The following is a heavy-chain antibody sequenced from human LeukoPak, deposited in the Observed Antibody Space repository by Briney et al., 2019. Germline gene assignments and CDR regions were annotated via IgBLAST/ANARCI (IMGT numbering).Heavy chain of an antibody. Sequence: GGSLRLSCAASGFTFSSYAMSWVRQAPGKGLEWVSAISGSGGSTYYADSVKGRFTISRDNSKNTLYLQMNSLRAGDTAVYYCAKDLGYYDSSGYTAGDYWGQGTLVTVSS. CDR3: AKDLGYYDSSGYTAGDY. D-gene: IGHD3-22*01. V-gene: IGHV3-23*01. CDR1: GFTFSSYA. CDR2: ISGSGGST. J-gene: IGHJ4*02.